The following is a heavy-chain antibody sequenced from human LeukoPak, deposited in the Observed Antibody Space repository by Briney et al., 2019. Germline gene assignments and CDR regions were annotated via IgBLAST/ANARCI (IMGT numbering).Heavy chain of an antibody. D-gene: IGHD6-19*01. CDR2: IYPGDSDT. Sequence: GESLKISCKGSGYSFTSYWIGWVRQMPGKGLEWMGIIYPGDSDTRYSPSFQGQVTISADKSISTAYLQWSSLKASDTAMYYYARLVKEQWLVLKQKNWFDPWGQGTLVTVSS. V-gene: IGHV5-51*01. CDR1: GYSFTSYW. CDR3: ARLVKEQWLVLKQKNWFDP. J-gene: IGHJ5*02.